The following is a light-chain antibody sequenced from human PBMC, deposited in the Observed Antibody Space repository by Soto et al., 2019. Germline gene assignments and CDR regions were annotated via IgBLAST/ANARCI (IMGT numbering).Light chain of an antibody. CDR2: GAS. CDR1: QSVTTN. Sequence: EVVMTQSPATLSVSPGERATLSCGASQSVTTNMAWYQQKPGQAPRLLIYGASTRATGIPARFSGSGSGTDFTLTISSLQSEDFAVYYCQQYNNWPPWTFGQGTKVEIK. CDR3: QQYNNWPPWT. J-gene: IGKJ1*01. V-gene: IGKV3-15*01.